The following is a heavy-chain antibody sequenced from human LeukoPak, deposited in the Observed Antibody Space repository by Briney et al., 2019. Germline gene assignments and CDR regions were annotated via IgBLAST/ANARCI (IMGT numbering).Heavy chain of an antibody. CDR2: INPNSGGT. D-gene: IGHD1-1*01. V-gene: IGHV1-2*02. Sequence: ASVKVSCKASGYTFTGYYMHWVRQAPGQGLEWMGWINPNSGGTNYAQKFQGRVTMTRDTSISTAYIELSRLRSDDTAVYYCARERYNWTPYYYYYMDVWGKGTTVTISS. CDR3: ARERYNWTPYYYYYMDV. CDR1: GYTFTGYY. J-gene: IGHJ6*03.